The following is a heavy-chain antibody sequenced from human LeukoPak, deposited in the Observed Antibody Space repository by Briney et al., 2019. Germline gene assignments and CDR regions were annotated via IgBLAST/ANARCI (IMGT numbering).Heavy chain of an antibody. CDR3: ARHGISGSSSYDAFDI. V-gene: IGHV4-39*01. Sequence: PSETLSLTCTVSSGSISTSNYYWGWVRQPPGKALEWIGNIFYSGSTYYNPSLKSRVTISVATSKNQFSLKLSSVTAADTAVYYCARHGISGSSSYDAFDIWGQGTMVTVSS. CDR1: SGSISTSNYY. CDR2: IFYSGST. J-gene: IGHJ3*02. D-gene: IGHD1-26*01.